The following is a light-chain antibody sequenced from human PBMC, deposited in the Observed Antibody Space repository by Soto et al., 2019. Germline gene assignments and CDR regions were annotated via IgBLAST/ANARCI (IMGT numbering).Light chain of an antibody. CDR3: QQYGRSPRA. CDR1: QSVRSNY. V-gene: IGKV3-20*01. J-gene: IGKJ4*01. CDR2: GAS. Sequence: EIVLTQSPGTLSLSPGERATLSCRASQSVRSNYLAWYQQKPGRAPRLLIYGASSRATGIPDRFSGSGSGTAFAVTISRLEPEDFAVYYCQQYGRSPRAFGGGTKVEI.